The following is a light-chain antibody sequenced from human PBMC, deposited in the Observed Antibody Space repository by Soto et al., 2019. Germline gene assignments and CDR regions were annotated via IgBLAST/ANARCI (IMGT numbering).Light chain of an antibody. CDR2: AAS. J-gene: IGKJ1*01. Sequence: DIQMTQSPSSLSASVGDRVTITCRASQSIDRYLNWYQQKLGNAPKVLIYAASTLQSGVPSRFSGSGSGTHFTLTISSLQPEDSASYYCQQSYNIPRTFGQGTKVDIK. V-gene: IGKV1-39*01. CDR3: QQSYNIPRT. CDR1: QSIDRY.